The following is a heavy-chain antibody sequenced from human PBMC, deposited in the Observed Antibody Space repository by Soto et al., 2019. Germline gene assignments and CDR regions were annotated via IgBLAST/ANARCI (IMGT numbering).Heavy chain of an antibody. CDR1: GDSVSSNSAA. D-gene: IGHD5-12*01. V-gene: IGHV6-1*01. J-gene: IGHJ6*02. CDR2: TYYRSKWYN. Sequence: SQTLSLTCAISGDSVSSNSAAWNWIRQSPSRGLEWLGRTYYRSKWYNDYAVSVKSRITINPDTSKNQFSLQLNSVTPEDTAVYYCAREGIVATTQSIYYYYGMDVWGQGTTVTVSS. CDR3: AREGIVATTQSIYYYYGMDV.